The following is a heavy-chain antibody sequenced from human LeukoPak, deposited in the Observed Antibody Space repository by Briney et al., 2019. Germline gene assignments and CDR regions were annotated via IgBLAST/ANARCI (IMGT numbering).Heavy chain of an antibody. V-gene: IGHV3-23*01. D-gene: IGHD2-8*02. J-gene: IGHJ1*01. Sequence: GGSLRLSCAASGFNVSNNYMNWVRQAPGKGLEWVSGISESGGTTYYADSVKGRFTISRDNFKSTLYLQMNSLRAEDTAVYYCAKDPSTSWYWYFQHWGQGTLVTVSS. CDR2: ISESGGTT. CDR1: GFNVSNNY. CDR3: AKDPSTSWYWYFQH.